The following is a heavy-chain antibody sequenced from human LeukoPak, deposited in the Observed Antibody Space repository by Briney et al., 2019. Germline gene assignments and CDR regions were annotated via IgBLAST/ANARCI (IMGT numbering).Heavy chain of an antibody. D-gene: IGHD2-21*02. Sequence: SETLSLTCTVSGGSISSYYWSWIRQPPGKGLEWIGYIYYSGSTNYNPSLNSRVPISVDTSKNQFSLKLRSVTAADTAVYYCARGWMTEHAFDIWGQGTMVTVSS. V-gene: IGHV4-59*08. CDR1: GGSISSYY. CDR3: ARGWMTEHAFDI. J-gene: IGHJ3*02. CDR2: IYYSGST.